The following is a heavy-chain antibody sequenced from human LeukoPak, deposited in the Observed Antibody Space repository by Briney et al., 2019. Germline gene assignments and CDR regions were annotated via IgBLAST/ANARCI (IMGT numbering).Heavy chain of an antibody. CDR2: IHYSGSA. Sequence: KPSETLSLTCTVSGGSISSYYWGWIRQPPGKGLQWIGYIHYSGSADYNASLKSRVTISVDTSKNQFSLKLTSLTAADTAVYYCARARLFEPFDYWGQGTLVTVSS. D-gene: IGHD2-21*01. CDR1: GGSISSYY. V-gene: IGHV4-59*01. CDR3: ARARLFEPFDY. J-gene: IGHJ4*02.